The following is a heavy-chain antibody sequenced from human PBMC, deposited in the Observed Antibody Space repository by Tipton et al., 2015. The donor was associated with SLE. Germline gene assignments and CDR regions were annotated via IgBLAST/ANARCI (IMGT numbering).Heavy chain of an antibody. D-gene: IGHD1-1*01. V-gene: IGHV4-39*07. J-gene: IGHJ4*02. CDR3: ARQGTGTFYY. Sequence: TLSLTCSVSGASISSSGYYWGWIRQPPGKGLEWIGRIYYSGSTYYNPSLKSRVTISVDTSKNQFSLKLSSVTAADTAVYYCARQGTGTFYYWGQGTLVTVSS. CDR2: IYYSGST. CDR1: GASISSSGYY.